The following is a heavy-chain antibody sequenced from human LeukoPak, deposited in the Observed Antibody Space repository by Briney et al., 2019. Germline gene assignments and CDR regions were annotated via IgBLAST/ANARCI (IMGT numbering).Heavy chain of an antibody. V-gene: IGHV3-66*01. CDR2: IYSGGST. J-gene: IGHJ4*02. CDR1: GFTVSSNY. CDR3: AGGLIQLWLLDY. D-gene: IGHD5-18*01. Sequence: PGGSLRLSCAASGFTVSSNYMSWVRQAPGKGLEWVSVIYSGGSTYYAGSVKGRFTISRDNSKNTLYLQMNGLRAEDTAVYYCAGGLIQLWLLDYWGQGTLVTVSS.